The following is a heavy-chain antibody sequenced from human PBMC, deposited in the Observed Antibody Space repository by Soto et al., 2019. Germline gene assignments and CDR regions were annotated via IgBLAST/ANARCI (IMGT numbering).Heavy chain of an antibody. CDR2: IWYDGSNK. V-gene: IGHV3-33*01. D-gene: IGHD3-22*01. J-gene: IGHJ4*02. CDR3: ARAFGSGYYYGDQSDY. Sequence: QVQLVESGGGVVQPGRSLRLSCAASGFTFSSYGMHWVRQAPGKGLEWVAVIWYDGSNKYYADSVKGRFTISRDNSKNTLYLQMNSLRAEDTAVYYCARAFGSGYYYGDQSDYWGQGTLVTVSS. CDR1: GFTFSSYG.